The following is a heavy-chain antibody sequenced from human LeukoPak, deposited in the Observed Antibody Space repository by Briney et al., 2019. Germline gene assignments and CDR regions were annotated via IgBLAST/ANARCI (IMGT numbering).Heavy chain of an antibody. CDR2: IKPDDSEK. Sequence: PGGSLRLSCIASGFTFNHFWMSWVRQAPGKGLEWLANIKPDDSEKYYGNSVKGRFTILRDNAKNSVYLQMNSLRAEDTAVYYCAKSRWLVPPPLFDYWGQGTLVTVSS. CDR3: AKSRWLVPPPLFDY. V-gene: IGHV3-7*03. CDR1: GFTFNHFW. J-gene: IGHJ4*02. D-gene: IGHD6-19*01.